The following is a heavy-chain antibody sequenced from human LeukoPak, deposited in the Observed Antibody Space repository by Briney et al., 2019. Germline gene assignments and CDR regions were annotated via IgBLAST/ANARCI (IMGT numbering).Heavy chain of an antibody. V-gene: IGHV3-23*01. D-gene: IGHD6-13*01. CDR2: ISGIGGST. Sequence: GGSLRLSWAASGFTFSSYAMSWARQAPGKGLGWVSAISGIGGSTYYGDSVKGRFSISRENSKNTLYLQMTSLRAEDTAVYYCAKTRAAGTFYFDYWGQGTLVTVSS. J-gene: IGHJ4*02. CDR1: GFTFSSYA. CDR3: AKTRAAGTFYFDY.